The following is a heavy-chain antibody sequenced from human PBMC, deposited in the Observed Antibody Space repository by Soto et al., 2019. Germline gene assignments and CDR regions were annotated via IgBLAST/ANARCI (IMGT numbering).Heavy chain of an antibody. D-gene: IGHD4-17*01. V-gene: IGHV1-69*06. Sequence: ASVKVSCKASGGTFSYDAVSWVRQAPGQGLEWMGGIIPNFGTTNHAQNFQGRVSITADKSTSTVYMELSSLRSDDTAVYYCARAADYRCLILDSWGQGTLVTVSS. CDR2: IIPNFGTT. CDR3: ARAADYRCLILDS. J-gene: IGHJ4*02. CDR1: GGTFSYDA.